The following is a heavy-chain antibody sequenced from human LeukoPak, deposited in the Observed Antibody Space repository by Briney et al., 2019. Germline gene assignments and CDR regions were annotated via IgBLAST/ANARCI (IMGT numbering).Heavy chain of an antibody. CDR1: GFTFSGYW. Sequence: PGGSLRLSCAASGFTFSGYWMHWVRQAPGKGLVWVSRVATGGTGPSYADSVKGRFTISRDNAKNTLYLQMNSLSAEDTAVYYCANGRRTFDYWGQGTLVTVSS. CDR2: VATGGTGP. V-gene: IGHV3-74*01. D-gene: IGHD1-1*01. J-gene: IGHJ4*02. CDR3: ANGRRTFDY.